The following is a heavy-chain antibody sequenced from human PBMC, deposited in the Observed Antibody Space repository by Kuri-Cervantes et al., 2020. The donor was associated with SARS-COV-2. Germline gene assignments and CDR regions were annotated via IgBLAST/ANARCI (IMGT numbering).Heavy chain of an antibody. V-gene: IGHV3-30-3*01. D-gene: IGHD2-2*01. Sequence: GESLKISCGASGFTFSNYAMSWVRQAPGKGLDWMTIISYDGSNKYYADSVKGRFTISRDNSKNTLYLQMNSLRAEDTAVYYCASELSYYFDYWGQGTLVTVSS. CDR2: ISYDGSNK. CDR1: GFTFSNYA. J-gene: IGHJ4*02. CDR3: ASELSYYFDY.